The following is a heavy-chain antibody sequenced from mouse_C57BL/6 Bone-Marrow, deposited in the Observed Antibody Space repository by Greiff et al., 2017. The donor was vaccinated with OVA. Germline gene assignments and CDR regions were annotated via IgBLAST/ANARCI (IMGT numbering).Heavy chain of an antibody. Sequence: QVQLKQPGAELVKPGASVKLSCKASGYTFTSYWMHWVKQRPGRGLEWIGRIDPNSGGTKYNEKFKSKATLTVDKPSSTAYLQISSLTSEDAAVYYCAISRSRDYAMDYWGQGTSVTVSS. CDR3: AISRSRDYAMDY. CDR2: IDPNSGGT. D-gene: IGHD1-1*01. CDR1: GYTFTSYW. J-gene: IGHJ4*01. V-gene: IGHV1-72*01.